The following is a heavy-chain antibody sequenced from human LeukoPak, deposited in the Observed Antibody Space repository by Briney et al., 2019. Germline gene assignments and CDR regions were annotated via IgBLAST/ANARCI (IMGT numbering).Heavy chain of an antibody. D-gene: IGHD3-22*01. CDR3: ARREVIVVVGDAFDI. Sequence: PGGSLRLSCAASGFTVSSNYMSWVRQPPGKGLEWIGEIYHSGSTNYNPSLKSRVTISVDKSKNQFSLKLSSVTAADTAVYYCARREVIVVVGDAFDIWGQGTMVTVSS. V-gene: IGHV4-4*02. CDR1: GFTVSSNY. CDR2: IYHSGST. J-gene: IGHJ3*02.